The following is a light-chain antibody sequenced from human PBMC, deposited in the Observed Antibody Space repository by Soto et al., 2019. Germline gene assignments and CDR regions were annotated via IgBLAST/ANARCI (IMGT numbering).Light chain of an antibody. CDR2: GSS. Sequence: IVMTQSPATLSVSPGEGVTLSCRASENVGTNLAWYQQKPGQAPRLLIYGSSTRATGIPATFSGSGSGTEFTLTNSILQSEESAIYYCQQYNNWGLSFGGGTKVEIK. CDR1: ENVGTN. V-gene: IGKV3D-15*01. CDR3: QQYNNWGLS. J-gene: IGKJ4*01.